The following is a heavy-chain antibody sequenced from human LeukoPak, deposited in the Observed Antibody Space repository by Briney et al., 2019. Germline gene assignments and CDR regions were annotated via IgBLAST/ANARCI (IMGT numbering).Heavy chain of an antibody. CDR2: IYYSGST. J-gene: IGHJ4*02. V-gene: IGHV4-31*03. D-gene: IGHD5-18*01. Sequence: SQTLSLTCTVSGGSISSGGYCWSWIRQHPGKGLEWIGYIYYSGSTYYNPSLKSRVTMSVDTSKNQFSLKLSSVTAADTAVYYCTRGYSYGDFDYWGQGTLVTVSS. CDR3: TRGYSYGDFDY. CDR1: GGSISSGGYC.